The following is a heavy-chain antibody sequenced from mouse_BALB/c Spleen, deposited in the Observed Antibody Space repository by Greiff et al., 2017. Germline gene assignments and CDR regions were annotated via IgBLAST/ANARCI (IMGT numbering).Heavy chain of an antibody. J-gene: IGHJ3*01. V-gene: IGHV5-6*02. D-gene: IGHD1-1*01. CDR2: ISSGGSYT. CDR1: GFTFSSYG. Sequence: EVKVVESGGDLVKPGGSLKLSCAASGFTFSSYGMSWVRQTPDKRLEWVATISSGGSYTYYPDSVKGRFTISRDNAKNTLYLQMSSLKSEDTAMYYCAKGDYYGSSSYWGQGTLVTVSA. CDR3: AKGDYYGSSSY.